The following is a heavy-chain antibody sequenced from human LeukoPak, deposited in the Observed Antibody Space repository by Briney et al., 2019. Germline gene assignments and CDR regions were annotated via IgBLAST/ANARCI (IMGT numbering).Heavy chain of an antibody. Sequence: PGGSLKISSRGSGYIFITHWIGWVRQVPGKGLEWMGIIYPGSSETTYSPSFQGQVTISPHKSISTAYLQWSSLKASDSAMCYCARTYGGNSSPFGYWGQGTLVTVSS. J-gene: IGHJ4*02. D-gene: IGHD4-23*01. CDR1: GYIFITHW. V-gene: IGHV5-51*01. CDR3: ARTYGGNSSPFGY. CDR2: IYPGSSET.